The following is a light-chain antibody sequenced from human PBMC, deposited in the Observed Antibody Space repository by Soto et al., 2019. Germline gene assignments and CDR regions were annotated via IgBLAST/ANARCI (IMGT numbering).Light chain of an antibody. Sequence: IVMTQSPAILSVSPGERATLSCRASQSVSSNLAWYQQKPGQTPRLLIYGASTRATGIPARFSGSGSGTEFPLPISSLQSEDFAIYYCQQYNNWLMLSFGGGTKVEIK. V-gene: IGKV3-15*01. CDR2: GAS. CDR1: QSVSSN. J-gene: IGKJ4*01. CDR3: QQYNNWLMLS.